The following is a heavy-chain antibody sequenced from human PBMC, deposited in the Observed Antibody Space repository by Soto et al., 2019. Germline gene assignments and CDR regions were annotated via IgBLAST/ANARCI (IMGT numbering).Heavy chain of an antibody. CDR1: GGSNSRGSYY. CDR2: IYYRGST. V-gene: IGHV4-39*01. CDR3: AATHSSSFSDWYYDL. Sequence: SETLSLTCTVSGGSNSRGSYYWGWIRQPPGKGLEWIGSIYYRGSTYYNPSLKSRVTICVDTSKNQFSLKLSSVTAADTAVYYCAATHSSSFSDWYYDLWGRGTLVTVSS. J-gene: IGHJ2*01. D-gene: IGHD6-13*01.